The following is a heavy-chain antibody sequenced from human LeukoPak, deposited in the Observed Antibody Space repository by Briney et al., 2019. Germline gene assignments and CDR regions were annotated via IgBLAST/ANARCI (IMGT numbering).Heavy chain of an antibody. CDR2: IRYDGSNK. Sequence: GGSLRLSCAASGFTFSSYGMHWVRQAPGKGLEWVAFIRYDGSNKYYADSVKGRFTISRDNSKNTLYLQMNSLRAEDTAVYYCAKDSTNQLLSYYYYYYMDVWGKGTTVTVSS. CDR1: GFTFSSYG. V-gene: IGHV3-30*02. D-gene: IGHD2-2*01. J-gene: IGHJ6*03. CDR3: AKDSTNQLLSYYYYYYMDV.